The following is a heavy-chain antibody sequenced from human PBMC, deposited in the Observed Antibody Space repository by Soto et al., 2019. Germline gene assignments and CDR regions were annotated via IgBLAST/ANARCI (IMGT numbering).Heavy chain of an antibody. J-gene: IGHJ4*02. CDR3: ARDLGYYASDGYFDY. CDR2: ISSSGNII. V-gene: IGHV3-11*01. D-gene: IGHD3-22*01. Sequence: QVQLVESGENLVKPGGSLRLSCAGSGFTFSDYYMSWIRQAPGKGLEWVSYISSSGNIIYYADSVKGRFTISRDNAKNSLYLQMNSLRAEDMAVYYCARDLGYYASDGYFDYWGQGTLVTVSS. CDR1: GFTFSDYY.